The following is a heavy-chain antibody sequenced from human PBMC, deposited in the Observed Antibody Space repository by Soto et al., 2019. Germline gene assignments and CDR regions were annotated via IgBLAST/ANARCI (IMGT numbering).Heavy chain of an antibody. CDR3: AHSGRYYYGMDV. Sequence: QITLKESGPTLVKPTQTLTLTCTFSGFSLSTSGVGVGWIRQPPGKALEWLALIYWDDDKRYSPSLKSRLTIIKXXSKNQVVLTMTNMDPVDTATYYCAHSGRYYYGMDVWGQGTTVTVSS. J-gene: IGHJ6*02. CDR1: GFSLSTSGVG. CDR2: IYWDDDK. V-gene: IGHV2-5*02.